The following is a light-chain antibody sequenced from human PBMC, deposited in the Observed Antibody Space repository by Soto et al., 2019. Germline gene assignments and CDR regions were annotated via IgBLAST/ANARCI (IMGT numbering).Light chain of an antibody. V-gene: IGLV2-14*01. CDR1: SSDVGSYNY. J-gene: IGLJ3*02. CDR2: DVN. Sequence: QSALTQPASVSGSPGQSITISCTGASSDVGSYNYVSWYQQHLGKAPKLMIYDVNNRPPGVSNRFSGSKSGNTASLTVSGLQAEDEADYYCSAYTTSKTWVFGGGTKLTVL. CDR3: SAYTTSKTWV.